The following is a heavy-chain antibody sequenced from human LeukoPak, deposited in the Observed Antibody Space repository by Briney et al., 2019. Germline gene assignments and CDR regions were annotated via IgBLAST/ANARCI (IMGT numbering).Heavy chain of an antibody. CDR3: ARATLTGDYFDS. J-gene: IGHJ4*02. Sequence: PSETLSLTCTVSGGSISSYYWSWIRQPPGKGLEWIGYIYYSGSTSYYPSLKSRVTISLDTSKNQFSLKLTSVTAADTAVYYCARATLTGDYFDSWGQGTLVTVSS. CDR2: IYYSGST. V-gene: IGHV4-30-4*08. CDR1: GGSISSYY.